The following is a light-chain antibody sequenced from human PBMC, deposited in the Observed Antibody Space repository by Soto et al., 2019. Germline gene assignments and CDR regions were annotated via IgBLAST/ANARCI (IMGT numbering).Light chain of an antibody. Sequence: EIVLTQSPATLSLSPGERATLSCRASQSVSSYLAWYQQKPGQAPRLLIYDASNRATGIPARFSGSGSGTDFTLTISSLEPEDFAVYYCQQRGNWPPYTFGQGTKREIK. V-gene: IGKV3-11*01. CDR2: DAS. J-gene: IGKJ2*01. CDR1: QSVSSY. CDR3: QQRGNWPPYT.